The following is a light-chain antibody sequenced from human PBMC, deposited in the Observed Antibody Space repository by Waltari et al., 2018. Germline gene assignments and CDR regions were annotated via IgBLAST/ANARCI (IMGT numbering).Light chain of an antibody. CDR1: QSVSSN. V-gene: IGKV3-15*01. CDR3: QQYNNWPPWT. Sequence: EIVMTQSPATLSVSPGERATLSCRASQSVSSNLAWYQQKPGQAPRLLIYGASTRATGSPDRVSGSGSGTEFTLTISRLQSEDFAVYYCQQYNNWPPWTFGQGTKVEIK. J-gene: IGKJ1*01. CDR2: GAS.